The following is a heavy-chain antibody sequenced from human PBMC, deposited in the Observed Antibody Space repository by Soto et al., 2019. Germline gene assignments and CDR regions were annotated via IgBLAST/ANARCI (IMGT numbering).Heavy chain of an antibody. CDR3: AGHTAQPTLYYFYGMDV. D-gene: IGHD5-18*01. J-gene: IGHJ6*02. CDR1: GGSLSSGDYY. CDR2: IYYSGST. Sequence: PSETLSLTCTVSGGSLSSGDYYWSWIRQPPGKGLEWIGYIYYSGSTYYNPSLKSRVTISVDTSKNQFSLKLSSVTAADTAVYYCAGHTAQPTLYYFYGMDVWGQGTTVTVSS. V-gene: IGHV4-30-4*01.